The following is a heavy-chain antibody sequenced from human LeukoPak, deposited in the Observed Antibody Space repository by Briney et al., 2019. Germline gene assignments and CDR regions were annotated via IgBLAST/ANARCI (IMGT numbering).Heavy chain of an antibody. Sequence: SETLSLTCTVSGGSISSYYWSWVRQPAGKGLEWIGRIYTSGNTNYNPSLKGRVTMSVDTSKNQFSLKLSSVTAADTAVYYCARRHVPATSNWFDPWGRGTLVTVSS. J-gene: IGHJ5*02. CDR2: IYTSGNT. CDR1: GGSISSYY. D-gene: IGHD2-2*01. CDR3: ARRHVPATSNWFDP. V-gene: IGHV4-4*07.